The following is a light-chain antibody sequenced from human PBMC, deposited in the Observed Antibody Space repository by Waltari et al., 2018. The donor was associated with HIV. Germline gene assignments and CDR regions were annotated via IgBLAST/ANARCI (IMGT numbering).Light chain of an antibody. CDR2: YVS. Sequence: QSALTQPASVSGSPGQSITISCSGTNSDVGGYNYVSWYQQHPGKAPKLIIFYVSHRPSGISNRFSGSKSGNTASLTSPGLQAEDEADYYCSSYTRSTTLDAVFGTGTKVSVL. CDR3: SSYTRSTTLDAV. V-gene: IGLV2-14*03. J-gene: IGLJ1*01. CDR1: NSDVGGYNY.